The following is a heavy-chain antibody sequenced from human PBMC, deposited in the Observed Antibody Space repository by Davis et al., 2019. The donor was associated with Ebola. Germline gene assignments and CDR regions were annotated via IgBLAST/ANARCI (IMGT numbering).Heavy chain of an antibody. V-gene: IGHV4-39*01. CDR2: IYYSGST. D-gene: IGHD3-9*01. CDR3: ARHLHNHYDILTGYYRAPYYFDY. CDR1: GGSIISSSSY. J-gene: IGHJ4*02. Sequence: MPSETLSLTCTVSGGSIISSSSYWGWIRQPPRKGLEWIGSIYYSGSTYYNPSLKSRVTISVDTSKNQFSLKLNSVTAADTAIYYCARHLHNHYDILTGYYRAPYYFDYWGQGTLVTVSS.